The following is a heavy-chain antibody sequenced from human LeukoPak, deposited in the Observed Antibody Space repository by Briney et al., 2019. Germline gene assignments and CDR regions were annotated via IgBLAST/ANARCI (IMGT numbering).Heavy chain of an antibody. CDR2: IYYSGST. D-gene: IGHD2-2*01. V-gene: IGHV4-59*01. CDR3: ARGQYQLLRYYYMDV. J-gene: IGHJ6*03. CDR1: GGSISSYY. Sequence: SETLSLTCTVSGGSISSYYWSWIRQPPGKGLEWIGYIYYSGSTNYNPSLKSRVTISVDTSKNQFSLKLSSVTAADTAVYYCARGQYQLLRYYYMDVWGKGTTVTVSS.